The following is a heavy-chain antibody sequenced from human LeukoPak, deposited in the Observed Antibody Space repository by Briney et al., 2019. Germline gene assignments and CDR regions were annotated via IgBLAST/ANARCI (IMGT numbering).Heavy chain of an antibody. V-gene: IGHV4-4*07. CDR1: GGSISSYY. CDR3: ARDGQWLAPPYYYDSSGTDY. J-gene: IGHJ4*02. Sequence: KPSETLSLTCTVSGGSISSYYWSWIRQPAGKGLEWIGRIHTSGNTNYNPSLKSRVTMSIDTSKTQFSLKLSSVTAADTAVYYCARDGQWLAPPYYYDSSGTDYWGQGTLVTVSS. D-gene: IGHD3-22*01. CDR2: IHTSGNT.